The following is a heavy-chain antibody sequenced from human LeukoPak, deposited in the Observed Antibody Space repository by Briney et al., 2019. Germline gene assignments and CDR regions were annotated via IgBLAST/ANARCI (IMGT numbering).Heavy chain of an antibody. V-gene: IGHV1-2*02. CDR1: GYTFTCYY. J-gene: IGHJ3*02. Sequence: GASVKVSCKASGYTFTCYYMHWVRQAPGQGLEWMGWINPNSGGTNYAQKFQGRVTMTRDTSISTAYMELSRLRSDDTAVYYCARLRHSGYDSYLFDAFDIWGQGTMVTVSS. CDR3: ARLRHSGYDSYLFDAFDI. CDR2: INPNSGGT. D-gene: IGHD5-12*01.